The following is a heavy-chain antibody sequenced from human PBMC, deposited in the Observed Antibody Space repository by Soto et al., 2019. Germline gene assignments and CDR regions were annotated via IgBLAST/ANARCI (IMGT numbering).Heavy chain of an antibody. D-gene: IGHD6-13*01. J-gene: IGHJ4*02. CDR1: GYSFTSYW. CDR3: ASIQWGSSSHIDY. V-gene: IGHV5-51*01. CDR2: IYPGDSDT. Sequence: GESLKISCKGAGYSFTSYWIGWVRQMPGKGLEWMGIIYPGDSDTRYSPSFQGQVTISADKSISTAYLQWSSLRAEDTAVYYCASIQWGSSSHIDYWGQGTLVTVSS.